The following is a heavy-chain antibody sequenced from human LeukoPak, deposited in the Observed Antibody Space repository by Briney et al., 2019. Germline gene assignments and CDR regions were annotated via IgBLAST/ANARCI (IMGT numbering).Heavy chain of an antibody. CDR3: ARDQGGGSAFDI. Sequence: EASVKVSCKASGYTFTGYYMNWVRQAPGQGLEWMGWINPNSGGTNYAQKFQGRVTMTRDTSISTAYMELSRLRSDDTAVYYCARDQGGGSAFDIWGQGTMVTVSS. V-gene: IGHV1-2*02. D-gene: IGHD1-26*01. J-gene: IGHJ3*02. CDR2: INPNSGGT. CDR1: GYTFTGYY.